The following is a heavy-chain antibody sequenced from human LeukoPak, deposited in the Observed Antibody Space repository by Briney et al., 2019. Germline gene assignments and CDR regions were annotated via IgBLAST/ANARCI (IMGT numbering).Heavy chain of an antibody. J-gene: IGHJ6*03. V-gene: IGHV3-30*02. Sequence: GGSLRLSCAASEFTFSSYSMNWVRQAPGKGLEWVAYIQYDRTNEQYAHSVKGRFRISRDNSNNILYLQMNSLRTEDTAVYYCAKDRCSNGIGCYYYYMEVWGKGTTVTISS. CDR3: AKDRCSNGIGCYYYYMEV. CDR2: IQYDRTNE. CDR1: EFTFSSYS. D-gene: IGHD2-8*01.